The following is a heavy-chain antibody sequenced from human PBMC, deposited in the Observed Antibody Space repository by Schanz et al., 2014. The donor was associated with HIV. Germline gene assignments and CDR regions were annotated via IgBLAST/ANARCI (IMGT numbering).Heavy chain of an antibody. Sequence: QVQLQQWGAGLLKPSETLSLTCAVYVGSFTDYYWTWIRQPPGKGLEWIGEINHSGRTNYSPSLKRRVAILVDTSKKQFSLNLTTVPAADTAVYFCARVRSGSTAGYFDLWGRGTRVTVSS. J-gene: IGHJ2*01. CDR3: ARVRSGSTAGYFDL. D-gene: IGHD1-26*01. CDR2: INHSGRT. CDR1: VGSFTDYY. V-gene: IGHV4-34*02.